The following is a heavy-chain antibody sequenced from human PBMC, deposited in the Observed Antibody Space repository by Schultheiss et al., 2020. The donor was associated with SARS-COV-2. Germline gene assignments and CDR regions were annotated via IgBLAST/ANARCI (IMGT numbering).Heavy chain of an antibody. CDR3: AREEGGWRYFQH. CDR2: ISSSGNNI. V-gene: IGHV3-11*01. Sequence: GGSLRLSCAASGFTFNDFCMSWIRQAPGAGLEWISYISSSGNNIKYADSVRGRFTISRDNAKNSLYLQMNSLRAEDTAVYYCAREEGGWRYFQHWGQGTLVTVSS. D-gene: IGHD6-19*01. CDR1: GFTFNDFC. J-gene: IGHJ1*01.